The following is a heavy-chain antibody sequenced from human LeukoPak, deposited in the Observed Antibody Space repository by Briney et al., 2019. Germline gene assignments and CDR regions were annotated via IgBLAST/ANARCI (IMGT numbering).Heavy chain of an antibody. Sequence: GGSLRLSCAASGFTFSTYAMNWVRQARGKGREWGSAISPSVRTTYYAGSVRGRFTLSRDNHKNTLYVQMNSLRAENTAVYYCAKVVLVGAIFGPGYWGQGTLVTVSS. CDR3: AKVVLVGAIFGPGY. J-gene: IGHJ4*02. V-gene: IGHV3-23*01. CDR2: ISPSVRTT. CDR1: GFTFSTYA. D-gene: IGHD1-26*01.